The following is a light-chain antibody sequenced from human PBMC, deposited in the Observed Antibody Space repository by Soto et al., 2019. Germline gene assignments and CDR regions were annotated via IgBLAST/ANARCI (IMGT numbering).Light chain of an antibody. CDR1: SGSVSTNHF. CDR2: NTN. Sequence: QTVVTQEPSFSVSPGGTVTLTCGLNSGSVSTNHFPSWYRQPPGQAPRTLIYNTNTRSSGVPDRFSGSILGNKAALTITGAQAYDESDYYCVLYMGSGIWVFGGGTKLTVL. CDR3: VLYMGSGIWV. J-gene: IGLJ3*02. V-gene: IGLV8-61*01.